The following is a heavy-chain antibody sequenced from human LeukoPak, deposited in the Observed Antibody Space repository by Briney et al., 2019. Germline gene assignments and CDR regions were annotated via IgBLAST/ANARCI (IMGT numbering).Heavy chain of an antibody. Sequence: GSLRLSCAASGFTFSSYWMSWVRQAPGKGLEWIGYIYYSGSTNYNPSLKSRVTISVDTSKNQFSLKLSSVTAADTAVYYCARLRRDSSGYMYFDIWGQGTMVTVSS. CDR3: ARLRRDSSGYMYFDI. J-gene: IGHJ3*02. D-gene: IGHD3-22*01. CDR1: GFTFSSYW. V-gene: IGHV4-59*08. CDR2: IYYSGST.